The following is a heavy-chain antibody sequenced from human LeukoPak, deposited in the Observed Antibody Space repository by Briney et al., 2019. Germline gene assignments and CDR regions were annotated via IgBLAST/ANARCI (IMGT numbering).Heavy chain of an antibody. V-gene: IGHV1-69*06. J-gene: IGHJ4*02. D-gene: IGHD2-2*01. CDR3: TSQKDIVVVPAAPIDY. CDR2: IIPIFGTA. Sequence: ASVKVSCKASGGTFSSYAISWVRQAPGQGLEWMGGIIPIFGTANYAQKFQGRVTITADKSTSTAYMELSSLKTEDTAVYYCTSQKDIVVVPAAPIDYWGQGTLVTVSS. CDR1: GGTFSSYA.